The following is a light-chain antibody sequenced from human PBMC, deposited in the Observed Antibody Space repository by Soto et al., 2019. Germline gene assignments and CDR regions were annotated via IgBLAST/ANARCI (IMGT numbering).Light chain of an antibody. V-gene: IGLV2-14*01. CDR2: DVS. Sequence: QSALTQPASGTGAPLRCSTISCTGTSSDVGGYNYVSWYQQHPGKAPKLMIYDVSNRPSGVSNRFSGSKSGNTASLTISGLQAEDEADYYCSSYTSSSTPYVFGTGTKVTVL. CDR1: SSDVGGYNY. CDR3: SSYTSSSTPYV. J-gene: IGLJ1*01.